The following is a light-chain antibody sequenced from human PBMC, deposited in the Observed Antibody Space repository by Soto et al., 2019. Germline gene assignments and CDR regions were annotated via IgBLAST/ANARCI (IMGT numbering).Light chain of an antibody. V-gene: IGKV3-15*01. J-gene: IGKJ1*01. Sequence: EMVMTQSPATLSVSPGERATLSCRASQSVSSNLAWYQQKPGQAPRLLIYAASTRATGTPARFSGSGSETEFTLTISSLQSEDFAVYYCQQYNNWPRTFGQGTKVEIK. CDR2: AAS. CDR1: QSVSSN. CDR3: QQYNNWPRT.